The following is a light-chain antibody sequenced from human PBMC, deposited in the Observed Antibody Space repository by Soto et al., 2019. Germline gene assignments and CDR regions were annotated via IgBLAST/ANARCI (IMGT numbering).Light chain of an antibody. CDR2: GAF. CDR3: QNYNGAPYT. CDR1: QGIRNS. Sequence: DIQMTQSPSSLSASVGDRVTITCRASQGIRNSLAWYQQKPGKVPNLLISGAFTLQSGVPSRFSGSGSGTNFTLTISGLQPEDVATYYCQNYNGAPYTLGPGTRVEIK. V-gene: IGKV1-27*01. J-gene: IGKJ3*01.